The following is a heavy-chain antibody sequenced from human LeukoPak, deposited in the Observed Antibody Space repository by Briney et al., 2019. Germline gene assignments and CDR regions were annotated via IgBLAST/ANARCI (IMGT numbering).Heavy chain of an antibody. V-gene: IGHV3-7*03. CDR3: PRSIPYAPTWTGRPAY. CDR1: GFPFSSYS. J-gene: IGHJ4*02. CDR2: IKPDGTTK. Sequence: PGGSLRLSCAASGFPFSSYSMTWVRQAPGKGLEWVANIKPDGTTKFHVDSVKGRFTISRDNALNSLYLQMNSLRAEDTAIYYVPRSIPYAPTWTGRPAYWGQEPRLTASS. D-gene: IGHD2-2*01.